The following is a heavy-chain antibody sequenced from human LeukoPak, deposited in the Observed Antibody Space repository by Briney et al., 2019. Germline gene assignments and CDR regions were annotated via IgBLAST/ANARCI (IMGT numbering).Heavy chain of an antibody. J-gene: IGHJ4*02. Sequence: PSETLSLTCTVSGGSGSSDSWSWIRQPPGQGLEWIGYISYSGSTSYNPSLKSRVTISVDTSKNQFSLNLSAVTAADTAVYYCARLGSYFDYWGQGTQVTVSS. CDR2: ISYSGST. V-gene: IGHV4-59*08. CDR3: ARLGSYFDY. CDR1: GGSGSSDS.